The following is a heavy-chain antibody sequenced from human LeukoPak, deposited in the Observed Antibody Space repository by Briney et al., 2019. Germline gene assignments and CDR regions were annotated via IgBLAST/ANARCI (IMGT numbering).Heavy chain of an antibody. CDR3: ARLYYYNSGRSYPSIYFNY. CDR2: VKEDGSEK. D-gene: IGHD3-10*01. CDR1: GFTFSSYA. Sequence: PGGSLRLSCAASGFTFSSYAMHWVRQAPGKGLEWVANVKEDGSEKDYVDSVKGRFTVSRDNAKNSLYLQMNTLRAEDTAKYYCARLYYYNSGRSYPSIYFNYWGQGTLVTVSS. V-gene: IGHV3-7*01. J-gene: IGHJ4*02.